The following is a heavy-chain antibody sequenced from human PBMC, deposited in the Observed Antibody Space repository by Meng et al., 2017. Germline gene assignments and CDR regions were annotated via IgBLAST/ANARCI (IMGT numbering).Heavy chain of an antibody. CDR2: SYDRVST. Sequence: VQRQASGPTVLKRSQPLSPSGTVSVGSISRGGYYWSWIRQHPGKGLEWMGYSYDRVSTYYNPSLKSRFTISVDTSKNQFSLKLSSVTAADTAVYYCARDQGGSGSFGFAFDIWGQGTMVTVSS. D-gene: IGHD6-19*01. CDR3: ARDQGGSGSFGFAFDI. V-gene: IGHV4-31*03. J-gene: IGHJ3*02. CDR1: VGSISRGGYY.